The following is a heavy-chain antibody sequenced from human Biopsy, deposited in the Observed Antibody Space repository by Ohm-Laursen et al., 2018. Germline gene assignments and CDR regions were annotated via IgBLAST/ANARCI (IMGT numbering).Heavy chain of an antibody. CDR3: ARESALKWYQSLSYFNGMDV. D-gene: IGHD2-2*01. Sequence: RSLRLSCTASGFTFSSYGIHWVRQAPGKGLEWVAVIWYDGSNKYSADSVKGRFSTSRDNSKNTVYLQMNSLRAADTAVYYCARESALKWYQSLSYFNGMDVWGQGTTVTVSS. V-gene: IGHV3-33*01. CDR1: GFTFSSYG. J-gene: IGHJ6*02. CDR2: IWYDGSNK.